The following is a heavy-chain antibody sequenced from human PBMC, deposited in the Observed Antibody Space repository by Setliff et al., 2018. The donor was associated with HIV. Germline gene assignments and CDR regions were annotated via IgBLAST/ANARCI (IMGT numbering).Heavy chain of an antibody. CDR2: FDPEDDVT. V-gene: IGHV1-24*01. J-gene: IGHJ1*01. D-gene: IGHD3-22*01. CDR1: GYTLTEVS. CDR3: ATIRAYYYDSSGQEYFQH. Sequence: RASVKVSCKVSGYTLTEVSIHWVRQAPGKGLEWMGGFDPEDDVTVYAQKFQGRVTMTEDTSTDTAYMELSSLTSEDTAMYYCATIRAYYYDSSGQEYFQHWGHGSLVTVSS.